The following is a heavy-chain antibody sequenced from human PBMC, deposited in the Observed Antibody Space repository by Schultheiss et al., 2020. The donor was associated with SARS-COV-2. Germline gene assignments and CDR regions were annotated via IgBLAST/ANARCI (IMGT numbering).Heavy chain of an antibody. Sequence: GGSLRLSCAASGFTVSSNYMSWVRQAPGKGLEWVAVIWYDGSNKYYADSVKGRFTISRDNSKNTLYLHMNSLRAEDTAVYYCAREPPPYYYGMDVWGQGTTVTVSS. J-gene: IGHJ6*02. CDR1: GFTVSSNY. V-gene: IGHV3-33*08. CDR3: AREPPPYYYGMDV. CDR2: IWYDGSNK.